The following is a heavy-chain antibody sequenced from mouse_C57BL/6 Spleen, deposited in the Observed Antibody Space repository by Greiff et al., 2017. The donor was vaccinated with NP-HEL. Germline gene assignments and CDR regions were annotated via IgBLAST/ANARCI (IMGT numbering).Heavy chain of an antibody. CDR2: IDPEDGET. D-gene: IGHD1-1*01. Sequence: VQLQQSGAELVKPGASVKLSCTASGFNIKDYYMHWVKQRTEQGLEWIGRIDPEDGETKYAPKFQGKATITADTSSNTAYLQLSSLTSEDTAVYYGARASLTTVVATNFDYWGQGTTLTVSS. CDR3: ARASLTTVVATNFDY. J-gene: IGHJ2*01. CDR1: GFNIKDYY. V-gene: IGHV14-2*01.